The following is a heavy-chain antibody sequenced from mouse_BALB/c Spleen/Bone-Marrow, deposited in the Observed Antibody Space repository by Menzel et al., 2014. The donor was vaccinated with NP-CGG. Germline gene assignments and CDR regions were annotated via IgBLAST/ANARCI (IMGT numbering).Heavy chain of an antibody. V-gene: IGHV1-69*02. CDR2: IYPSDSYT. D-gene: IGHD3-3*01. Sequence: VQLQQSGAELVRPGASVKLSCKASGYTFTSYWINWVKQRPGQGLEWIGNIYPSDSYTNYNQKFKDKATLTVDKSSSTAYMQLSSPTSENSAVYYCTRFRVYYFDYWGQGTTLTVSS. CDR3: TRFRVYYFDY. CDR1: GYTFTSYW. J-gene: IGHJ2*01.